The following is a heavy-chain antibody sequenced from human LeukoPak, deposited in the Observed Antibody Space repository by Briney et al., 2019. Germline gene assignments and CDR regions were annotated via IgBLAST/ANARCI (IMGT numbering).Heavy chain of an antibody. D-gene: IGHD3-10*01. CDR2: IYYSGST. Sequence: PSETLSLTCTVSGGSISSYYWNWIRQPPGKGLEWIGYIYYSGSTNYNPSLKSRVTISVDTSKNQFSLKLSSVTAADTAVYYCARRYGSGSYYTFDYWGRGSLVTVSS. V-gene: IGHV4-59*08. CDR1: GGSISSYY. J-gene: IGHJ4*02. CDR3: ARRYGSGSYYTFDY.